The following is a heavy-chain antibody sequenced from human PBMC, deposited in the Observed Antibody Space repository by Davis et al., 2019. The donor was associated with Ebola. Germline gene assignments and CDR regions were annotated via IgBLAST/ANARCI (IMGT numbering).Heavy chain of an antibody. CDR3: TRGHGWCDY. D-gene: IGHD6-19*01. CDR2: VETSDSHS. CDR1: GYSFTSYW. Sequence: GESLKISCKGSGYSFTSYWIGWVRHLPGKGLEWMGRVETSDSHSEYSPSFQGHVTIPADKSISTVYLQWSGLQVSDTAIYFCTRGHGWCDYWGQGTPVTVSS. V-gene: IGHV5-10-1*01. J-gene: IGHJ4*02.